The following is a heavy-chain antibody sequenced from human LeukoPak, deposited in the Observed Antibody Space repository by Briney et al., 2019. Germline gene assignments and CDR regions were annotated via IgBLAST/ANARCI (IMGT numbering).Heavy chain of an antibody. J-gene: IGHJ4*02. V-gene: IGHV1-8*01. CDR1: GYTFTSYD. Sequence: ASVKVSCKASGYTFTSYDINWVRQATGQGLEWMGWMNPNSGNTSYAQKFQGRVTMTRNTSISTAYMELSSLRSEATAVYYCARGYDILTGYSRVEFDYWGQGTLVTVSS. CDR2: MNPNSGNT. D-gene: IGHD3-9*01. CDR3: ARGYDILTGYSRVEFDY.